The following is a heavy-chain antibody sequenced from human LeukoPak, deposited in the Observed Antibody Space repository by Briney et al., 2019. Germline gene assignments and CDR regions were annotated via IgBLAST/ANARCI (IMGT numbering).Heavy chain of an antibody. V-gene: IGHV4-34*01. Sequence: SETLSLTCAVYGGSFSGYYWSWIRQPPGKGLEWIGEINHSGSTNYNPSLKSRVTISVDTSKNQFSLKLSSVTAADTAVYYCAGRYSSSTDYWDQGTLVTVSS. D-gene: IGHD6-6*01. CDR1: GGSFSGYY. J-gene: IGHJ4*02. CDR3: AGRYSSSTDY. CDR2: INHSGST.